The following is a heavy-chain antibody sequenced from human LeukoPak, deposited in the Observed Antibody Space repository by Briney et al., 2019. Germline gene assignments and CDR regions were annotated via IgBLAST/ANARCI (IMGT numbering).Heavy chain of an antibody. D-gene: IGHD3-22*01. J-gene: IGHJ2*01. CDR2: IYYGGST. Sequence: SETLSLTCTVSGGSISSGGYYWSWIRQHPGKGLEWIGYIYYGGSTYYNPSLKSRVTISVDTSKNQFSLKLSSVTAADTAVYYCARASPYDSSGYYFGAFDLWGRGTLVTVSS. CDR1: GGSISSGGYY. CDR3: ARASPYDSSGYYFGAFDL. V-gene: IGHV4-31*03.